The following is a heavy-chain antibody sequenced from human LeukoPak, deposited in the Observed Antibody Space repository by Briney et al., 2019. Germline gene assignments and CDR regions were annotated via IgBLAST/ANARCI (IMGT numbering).Heavy chain of an antibody. CDR3: ARVTRQLWPFLYYFEY. CDR1: GDSISSYY. V-gene: IGHV4-59*01. CDR2: IHYSGST. D-gene: IGHD5-18*01. Sequence: PSETLSLTCIVSGDSISSYYWSWIRQPPGKGLEWIGYIHYSGSTNYNPSLKSRVTISVDTSKNQFSLKLTSVTAADTAVYYCARVTRQLWPFLYYFEYWGQGTLVTVSS. J-gene: IGHJ4*02.